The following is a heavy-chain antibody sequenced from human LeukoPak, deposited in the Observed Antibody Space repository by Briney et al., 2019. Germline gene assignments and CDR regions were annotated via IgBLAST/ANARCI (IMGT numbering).Heavy chain of an antibody. V-gene: IGHV3-7*01. CDR1: GFMFRTYW. J-gene: IGHJ4*02. CDR3: GRFGYEAAVDL. D-gene: IGHD6-13*01. Sequence: PGGSLRLSCAASGFMFRTYWMTWVRQAPGEGLDWVGNIKPDGSETYYVDPVRGRFTISRDNAKNLLYLQMNSLRGEDTAVYYCGRFGYEAAVDLWGQGTLVTVSS. CDR2: IKPDGSET.